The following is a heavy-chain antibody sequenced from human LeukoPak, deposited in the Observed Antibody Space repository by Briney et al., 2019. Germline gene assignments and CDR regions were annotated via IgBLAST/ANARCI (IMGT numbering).Heavy chain of an antibody. V-gene: IGHV4-39*01. D-gene: IGHD3-10*01. J-gene: IGHJ2*01. Sequence: PSETLSLTCTVSGGSISSSSYYWGWIRQPPGKGLEWIGSIYYSGSTYYNPSLKSRVTISVDTSKNQFSLKLSSVTAADTAVYYCARMVPRNYWYFGLWGRGTLVTVSS. CDR3: ARMVPRNYWYFGL. CDR2: IYYSGST. CDR1: GGSISSSSYY.